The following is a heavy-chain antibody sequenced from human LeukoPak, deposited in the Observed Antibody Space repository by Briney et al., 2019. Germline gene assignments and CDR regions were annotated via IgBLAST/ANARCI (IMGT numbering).Heavy chain of an antibody. CDR2: INPSGGST. CDR3: ARDYLKVVVAGTAPSAGHMDY. CDR1: GYTFTSYY. V-gene: IGHV1-46*01. J-gene: IGHJ4*02. D-gene: IGHD2-15*01. Sequence: ASVKVSCKASGYTFTSYYMHWVRQAPGQGLEWMGIINPSGGSTSYAQKFQGRVIMTRDTSSSTVYMELSSLRSEDMAVYYCARDYLKVVVAGTAPSAGHMDYWGQGTLVTVSS.